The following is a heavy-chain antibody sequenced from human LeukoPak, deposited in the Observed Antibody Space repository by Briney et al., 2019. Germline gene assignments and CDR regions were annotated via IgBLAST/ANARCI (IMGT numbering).Heavy chain of an antibody. CDR1: GFTFSSYE. CDR2: ISSSGSTI. V-gene: IGHV3-48*03. D-gene: IGHD3-10*01. Sequence: PGGSLRLSCAASGFTFSSYEMNWVRQAPGKGLEWVSYISSSGSTIYYADSVKGRFTISRDNAKNSLYLQMNSLRAEDTAVYYCARGTITVVRGYYFDYWGQGTLVTVSS. CDR3: ARGTITVVRGYYFDY. J-gene: IGHJ4*02.